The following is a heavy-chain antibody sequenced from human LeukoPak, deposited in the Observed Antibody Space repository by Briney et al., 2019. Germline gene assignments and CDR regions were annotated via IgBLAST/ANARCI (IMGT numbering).Heavy chain of an antibody. Sequence: GGSLRLSCAASGFTLSTYWMSWVRQAPGKGLEWVANIKQDGSEKYYVDSVKGRFTISRDNAKNSLYLQMNSLRAEDAAVYYCARDSWNYDSSGYPNYWGQGTLVTVSS. V-gene: IGHV3-7*04. D-gene: IGHD3-22*01. CDR3: ARDSWNYDSSGYPNY. J-gene: IGHJ4*02. CDR2: IKQDGSEK. CDR1: GFTLSTYW.